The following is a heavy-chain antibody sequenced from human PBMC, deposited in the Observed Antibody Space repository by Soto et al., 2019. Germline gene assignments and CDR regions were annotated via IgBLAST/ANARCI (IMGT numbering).Heavy chain of an antibody. J-gene: IGHJ4*02. CDR1: GYTFTGYY. CDR2: INPNRGGT. D-gene: IGHD1-26*01. CDR3: AREFRGSYRSFGY. Sequence: QVQLVQSGAEVKKPGASVKVSCKASGYTFTGYYMHWVRQAPGQGLEWMGWINPNRGGTNYAQKFQGWVTMTRDTSISTAYMELSRLRSDDTAVYYCAREFRGSYRSFGYWGQGTLVTVSS. V-gene: IGHV1-2*04.